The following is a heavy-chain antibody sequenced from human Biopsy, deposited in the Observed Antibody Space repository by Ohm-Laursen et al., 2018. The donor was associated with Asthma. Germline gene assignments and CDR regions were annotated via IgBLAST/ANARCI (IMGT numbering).Heavy chain of an antibody. CDR3: AREKAYGSGSLYGMDV. J-gene: IGHJ6*02. CDR1: GDSFTYPGYY. V-gene: IGHV4-31*03. D-gene: IGHD3-10*01. CDR2: IHYSGSA. Sequence: SQTLSLTCSVSGDSFTYPGYYWSWVRQLPGRGLEWIGYIHYSGSAYYNQSLKSRVSMSVDTSKNQVSLKLSSVTAADTAVYYCAREKAYGSGSLYGMDVWGHGPTVTVSS.